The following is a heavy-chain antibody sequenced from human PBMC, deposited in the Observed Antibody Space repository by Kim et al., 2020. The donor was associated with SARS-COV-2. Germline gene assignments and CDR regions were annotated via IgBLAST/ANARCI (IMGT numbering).Heavy chain of an antibody. D-gene: IGHD4-17*01. CDR3: ARDPGGEHTHGYYGMDV. J-gene: IGHJ6*02. CDR1: GFTFSSYA. Sequence: GGSLRLSCAASGFTFSSYAMHWVRQAPGKGLEWVAVISYDGSNKYYADSVKGRFTISRDNSKNTLYLQMNSLRAEDTAVYYCARDPGGEHTHGYYGMDVWGQGTTVTVSS. V-gene: IGHV3-30-3*01. CDR2: ISYDGSNK.